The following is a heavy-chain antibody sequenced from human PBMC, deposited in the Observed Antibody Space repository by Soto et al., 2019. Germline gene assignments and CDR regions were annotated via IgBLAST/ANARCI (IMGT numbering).Heavy chain of an antibody. J-gene: IGHJ4*02. CDR3: ARDGGAY. CDR2: MTYDGSNK. Sequence: QVQLVESGGGVVQPGRSLRLSCAASGFTFSSYAMHWVRRAPGKGLEWMAVMTYDGSNKYYADSVKGRFTISRDNSKNQLYLPMNSLRPEETALYYCARDGGAYWCQGTLVIVSS. D-gene: IGHD3-16*01. V-gene: IGHV3-30-3*01. CDR1: GFTFSSYA.